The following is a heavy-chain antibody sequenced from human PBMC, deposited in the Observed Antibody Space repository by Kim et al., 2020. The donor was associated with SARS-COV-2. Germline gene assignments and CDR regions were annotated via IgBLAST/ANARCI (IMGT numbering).Heavy chain of an antibody. V-gene: IGHV3-30*18. Sequence: GGSLRLSCAASGFTFSSDGMHWVRQAPGKGLEWVALISYDGSNKDYADSVKGRFTISRDNSKNTLYLQMNSLSAEDTAVYYCAKSLRYNWNDHYYYGVDVWGQGTTVTVSS. D-gene: IGHD1-20*01. CDR3: AKSLRYNWNDHYYYGVDV. J-gene: IGHJ6*02. CDR2: ISYDGSNK. CDR1: GFTFSSDG.